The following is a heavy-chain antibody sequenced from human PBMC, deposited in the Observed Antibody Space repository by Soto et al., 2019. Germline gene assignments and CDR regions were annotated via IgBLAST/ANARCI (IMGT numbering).Heavy chain of an antibody. Sequence: QVQLVQSGAAVKKPGSSVKVSCKASGGTFSSYIISWVRQAPGQGLEWMGRIIPILGIANYAQKFQGRVTITADKSTSTASMELSSLRSEDTAVYYCATPLGSSGNWGQGTLVTVSS. CDR1: GGTFSSYI. CDR2: IIPILGIA. V-gene: IGHV1-69*02. D-gene: IGHD3-10*01. J-gene: IGHJ4*02. CDR3: ATPLGSSGN.